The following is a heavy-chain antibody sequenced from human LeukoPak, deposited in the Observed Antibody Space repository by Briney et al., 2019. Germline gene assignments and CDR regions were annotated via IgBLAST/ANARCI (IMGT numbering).Heavy chain of an antibody. V-gene: IGHV3-23*01. Sequence: PGGSLRLSCAASGFTFSGYAMSWVRQAPGKGLEWVSGISGSDGTTYYADSVKGRFTISRDNSRNTLYLQMNSLGAEDTAVYYCAKVDSSGYYSKNFHYWGQGSLVTVSS. D-gene: IGHD3-22*01. J-gene: IGHJ4*02. CDR2: ISGSDGTT. CDR3: AKVDSSGYYSKNFHY. CDR1: GFTFSGYA.